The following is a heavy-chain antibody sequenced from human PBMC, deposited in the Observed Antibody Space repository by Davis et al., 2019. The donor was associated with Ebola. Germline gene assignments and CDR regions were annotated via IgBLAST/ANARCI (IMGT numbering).Heavy chain of an antibody. V-gene: IGHV1-69*13. CDR2: IIPIFGTA. D-gene: IGHD2-21*01. CDR3: ARIPPHCGGDCYGFSDYYYGMDV. Sequence: SVKVSCKASGGTFSSYAISWVRQAPGQGLGWMGGIIPIFGTANYAQKFQGRVTITADESTSTAYMELSSLRSEDTAVYYCARIPPHCGGDCYGFSDYYYGMDVWGQGTTVTVSS. CDR1: GGTFSSYA. J-gene: IGHJ6*02.